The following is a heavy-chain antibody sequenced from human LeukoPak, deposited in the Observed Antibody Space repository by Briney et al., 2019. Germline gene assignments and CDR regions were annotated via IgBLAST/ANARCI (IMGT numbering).Heavy chain of an antibody. CDR2: IKQDGSEK. V-gene: IGHV3-7*01. CDR3: ARAPGDYYDSSGYPRYYYGMDV. J-gene: IGHJ6*02. CDR1: GFTFSSYW. D-gene: IGHD3-22*01. Sequence: GGSLRLSCAASGFTFSSYWMSWVRQAPGKGLEWVANIKQDGSEKYYVDSVKGRFTISRDNAKNSLYPQMNSLRAEDTAVYYCARAPGDYYDSSGYPRYYYGMDVWGQGTTVTVSS.